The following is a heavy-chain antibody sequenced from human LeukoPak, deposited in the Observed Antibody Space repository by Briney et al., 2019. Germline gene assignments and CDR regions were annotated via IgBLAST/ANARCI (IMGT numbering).Heavy chain of an antibody. CDR1: GFGFSKYS. V-gene: IGHV3-21*01. Sequence: GGSLRLSCTAYGFGFSKYSMNWVRQAPGKGLEWVSSISSSSSYIYYADSVKGRFTISRDNAKNSLYLQMNSLRAEDTAVYYCARDNGSGYYADAFDIWGQGTMVTVSS. CDR2: ISSSSSYI. J-gene: IGHJ3*02. D-gene: IGHD3-22*01. CDR3: ARDNGSGYYADAFDI.